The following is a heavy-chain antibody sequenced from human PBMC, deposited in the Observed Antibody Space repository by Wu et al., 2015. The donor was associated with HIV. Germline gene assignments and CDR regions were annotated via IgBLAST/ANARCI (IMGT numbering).Heavy chain of an antibody. J-gene: IGHJ4*02. D-gene: IGHD4-11*01. Sequence: VKVSCGTSGYTFTNYYIHWVRQAPGHGLEWMAWINPSGGATIYAEAFEGRVTVTTDTSMKTVYMELESLTSGDTAMYFCARDATPITTEFDYWGQGTLITVSS. CDR2: INPSGGAT. CDR3: ARDATPITTEFDY. CDR1: GYTFTNYY. V-gene: IGHV1-2*02.